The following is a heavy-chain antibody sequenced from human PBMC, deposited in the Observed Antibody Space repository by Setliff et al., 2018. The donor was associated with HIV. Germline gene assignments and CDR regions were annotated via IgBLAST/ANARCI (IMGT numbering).Heavy chain of an antibody. V-gene: IGHV1-46*01. CDR2: ISPSDGST. CDR1: GNSFISHY. D-gene: IGHD3-22*01. J-gene: IGHJ5*02. Sequence: ASVKVSCKASGNSFISHYIHWVRQVPGQGLDWMGIISPSDGSTVYTQKFQGRVTMTRDTSTSTVYMELSSLRSEDTAVYYCARDTGYYDSTVSPPYNWFDPWGQGTLVTVSS. CDR3: ARDTGYYDSTVSPPYNWFDP.